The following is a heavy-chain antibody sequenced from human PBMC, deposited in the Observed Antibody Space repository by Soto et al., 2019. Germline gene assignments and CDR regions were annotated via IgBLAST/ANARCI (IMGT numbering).Heavy chain of an antibody. CDR2: IICGSSTI. Sequence: GGSLRLSCAASGFTLISYGMNWVRQVPGKGLEWVSYIICGSSTIYYADSVKGRFTVSRDNAKNSLYLQMNSLRDEDTAVYYCARRRPAANPYCFDYWGQGTLVTVSS. V-gene: IGHV3-48*02. D-gene: IGHD2-2*01. J-gene: IGHJ4*02. CDR1: GFTLISYG. CDR3: ARRRPAANPYCFDY.